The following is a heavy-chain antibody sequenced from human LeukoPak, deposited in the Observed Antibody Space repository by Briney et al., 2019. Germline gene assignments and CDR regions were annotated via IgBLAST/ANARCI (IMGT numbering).Heavy chain of an antibody. CDR1: GYTFSSHG. V-gene: IGHV1-18*01. CDR3: ARSGAYGYYYYYYYMDV. Sequence: ASVKVSCKASGYTFSSHGISWVRQAPGQGLEWMGWISAYNGNTNYAQKVQGRVTMTTDTSTSTAYMEVKSLRSDDTAVYYCARSGAYGYYYYYYYMDVWGKGTTVTVSS. D-gene: IGHD5-12*01. J-gene: IGHJ6*03. CDR2: ISAYNGNT.